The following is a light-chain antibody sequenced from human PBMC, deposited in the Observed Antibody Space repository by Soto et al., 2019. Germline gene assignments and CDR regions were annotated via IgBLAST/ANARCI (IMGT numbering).Light chain of an antibody. J-gene: IGKJ5*01. CDR3: QQGYDTPIT. CDR1: QNIITF. Sequence: DIEMTQSPSSLSASVGDIVTITFRASQNIITFLNWYQQKPGQAPKFLIYAASSLQSGVPSRFSGRGSGTDFTLTITSLQPEDFATYFCQQGYDTPITFGQGTRLEIK. V-gene: IGKV1-39*01. CDR2: AAS.